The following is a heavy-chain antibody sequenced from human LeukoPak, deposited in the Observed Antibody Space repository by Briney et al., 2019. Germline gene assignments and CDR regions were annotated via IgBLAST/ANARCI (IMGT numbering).Heavy chain of an antibody. CDR1: GFTFIDYD. D-gene: IGHD5/OR15-5a*01. CDR2: IGIRGDT. J-gene: IGHJ4*02. V-gene: IGHV3-13*01. Sequence: GGSLRLSCAASGFTFIDYDMHWVRQVIGKGLEWVSAIGIRGDTHYSGSVKGRFTVSRENAESSLYLQMNSLRAEDTAVYYCARGGIQVSSIDEFDYWGQGTLVTVSS. CDR3: ARGGIQVSSIDEFDY.